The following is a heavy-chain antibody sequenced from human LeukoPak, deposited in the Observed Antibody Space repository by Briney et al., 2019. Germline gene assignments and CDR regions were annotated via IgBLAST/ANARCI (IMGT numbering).Heavy chain of an antibody. Sequence: ASGKVSCKASGGTFSSYAISWVRQAPGQGLEWMGRIIPIFGTADYAQKFQGRVTITTDESTSTAYMELSSLRSEDTAVYYCARTGITMIVEPNAFDIWGQGTMVTVSS. J-gene: IGHJ3*02. D-gene: IGHD3-22*01. V-gene: IGHV1-69*05. CDR1: GGTFSSYA. CDR3: ARTGITMIVEPNAFDI. CDR2: IIPIFGTA.